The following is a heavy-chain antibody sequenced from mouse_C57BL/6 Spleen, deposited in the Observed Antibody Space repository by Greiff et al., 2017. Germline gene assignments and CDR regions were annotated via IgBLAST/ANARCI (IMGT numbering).Heavy chain of an antibody. V-gene: IGHV5-9-1*02. CDR3: TRGRWLGAMDY. D-gene: IGHD2-3*01. J-gene: IGHJ4*01. CDR2: LSSGGDYI. CDR1: GFTFSSYA. Sequence: EVQGVESGEGLVKPGGSLKLSCAASGFTFSSYAMSWVRQTPEKRLEWVAYLSSGGDYIYYADTVKGRFTISRDNARNTLYLQMSSLKSEDTAMYYCTRGRWLGAMDYWGQGTSVTVSS.